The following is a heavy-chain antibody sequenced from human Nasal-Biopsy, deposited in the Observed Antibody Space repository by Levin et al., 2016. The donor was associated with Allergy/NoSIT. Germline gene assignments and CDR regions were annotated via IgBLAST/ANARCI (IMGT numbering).Heavy chain of an antibody. CDR2: IIHNGGYS. CDR3: ASHGILAAGTWGRFFDP. J-gene: IGHJ5*02. V-gene: IGHV3-11*06. Sequence: GESLKISCAASGFRFSDSSMSWIRQVPGKGLEWVSYIIHNGGYSNHAASVRGRFTISRDNAKNLLYLQMDNLRAEDTAVYYCASHGILAAGTWGRFFDPWGQGTLVTVSS. CDR1: GFRFSDSS. D-gene: IGHD6-13*01.